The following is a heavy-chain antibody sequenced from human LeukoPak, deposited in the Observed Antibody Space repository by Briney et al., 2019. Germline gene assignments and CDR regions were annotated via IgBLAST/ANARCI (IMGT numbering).Heavy chain of an antibody. Sequence: PGGSLRLSCAASGFTFNTYGMHWVRQAPGKGLEWVAAIWYDGSRKHWADAMKGRFTISRDNSKNTLYLQMDSLRAEDTAVYYCARDFNTVTGPLDVWGQGTLVTVPS. CDR3: ARDFNTVTGPLDV. J-gene: IGHJ4*01. D-gene: IGHD4-17*01. CDR1: GFTFNTYG. V-gene: IGHV3-33*01. CDR2: IWYDGSRK.